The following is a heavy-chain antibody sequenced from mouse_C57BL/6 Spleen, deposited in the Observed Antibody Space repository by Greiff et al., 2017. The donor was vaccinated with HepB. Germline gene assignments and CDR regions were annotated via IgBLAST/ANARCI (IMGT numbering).Heavy chain of an antibody. CDR1: GYTFTSYG. CDR3: AGGDDYDSYAMDY. V-gene: IGHV1-81*01. D-gene: IGHD2-4*01. CDR2: IYPRSGNT. Sequence: QVQLQQSGAELARPGASVKLSCKASGYTFTSYGISWVKQRTGQGLEWIGVIYPRSGNTYYNEKFKGKDTLTADKSSSTEYMELRSLTSEDSAVYFCAGGDDYDSYAMDYWGQGTSVTVSS. J-gene: IGHJ4*01.